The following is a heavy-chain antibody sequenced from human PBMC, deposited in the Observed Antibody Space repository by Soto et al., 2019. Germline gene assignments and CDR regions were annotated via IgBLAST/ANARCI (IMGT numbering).Heavy chain of an antibody. D-gene: IGHD3-22*01. CDR2: IYSGGST. Sequence: GGSLRLSCAASGFTVSSNYMSWVRQAPGKGLEWVSVIYSGGSTYYADSVKGRFTISRDNSKNTLYLQMNSLRAEDTAVYYRAKDLGGGYYDSSDEFDYWGQGTLVTVSS. V-gene: IGHV3-66*01. J-gene: IGHJ4*02. CDR3: AKDLGGGYYDSSDEFDY. CDR1: GFTVSSNY.